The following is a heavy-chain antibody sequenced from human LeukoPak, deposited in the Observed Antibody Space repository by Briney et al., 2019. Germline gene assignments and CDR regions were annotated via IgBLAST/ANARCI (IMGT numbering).Heavy chain of an antibody. CDR2: ISSSSSYI. D-gene: IGHD6-13*01. CDR3: ARTIGIAAAGFDY. J-gene: IGHJ4*02. V-gene: IGHV3-21*01. Sequence: GGSLRLSCAASGFTFSSYSMNWVRQAPGKGLEWVSSISSSSSYIYYADSVKGRFTISRDNAKNSLYLQMNSLRAEDTAVYYCARTIGIAAAGFDYWGQGTLVTVSS. CDR1: GFTFSSYS.